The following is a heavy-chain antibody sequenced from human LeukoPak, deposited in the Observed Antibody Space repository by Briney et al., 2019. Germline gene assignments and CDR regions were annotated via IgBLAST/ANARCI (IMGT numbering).Heavy chain of an antibody. CDR1: GFTFSRYG. J-gene: IGHJ4*02. CDR2: IWSDGNNK. CDR3: TRNREVGATFEYYFDY. Sequence: PGRSLRLSCAASGFTFSRYGMHWVRQAPGKGLEWVAVIWSDGNNKYYADSVKGRFTISRDNSKNTLFLQMSSLRAEDTAVYYCTRNREVGATFEYYFDYWGQGTLVTVSS. D-gene: IGHD1-26*01. V-gene: IGHV3-33*01.